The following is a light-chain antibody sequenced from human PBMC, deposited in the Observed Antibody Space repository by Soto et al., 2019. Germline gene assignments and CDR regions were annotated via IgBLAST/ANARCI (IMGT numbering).Light chain of an antibody. CDR3: SSFAGSNNYRV. Sequence: QSALTQPPSASGSPGQSVTISCTGPRSDIGGDNYVSWYHQQPGKAPKLIIYEVTERPSGVPGRFSGSKSGDTASLTVTGLQAEDEGEYYCSSFAGSNNYRVFGGGTQRTVL. CDR1: RSDIGGDNY. J-gene: IGLJ2*01. V-gene: IGLV2-8*01. CDR2: EVT.